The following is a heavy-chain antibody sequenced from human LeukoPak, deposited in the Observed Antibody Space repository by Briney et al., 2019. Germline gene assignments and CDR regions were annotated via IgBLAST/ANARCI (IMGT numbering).Heavy chain of an antibody. J-gene: IGHJ3*02. V-gene: IGHV4-34*01. CDR3: ATDLYDSSLNAFDI. D-gene: IGHD3-22*01. CDR2: INHSGST. Sequence: ASETLSLTCAVYGGSFSRYSWSWIRQPPGKGLEWIGEINHSGSTNYNPSLKGRVTISVDTSKNQFSLKLRSVTAADTAVYYCATDLYDSSLNAFDIWGQGTMVTVSS. CDR1: GGSFSRYS.